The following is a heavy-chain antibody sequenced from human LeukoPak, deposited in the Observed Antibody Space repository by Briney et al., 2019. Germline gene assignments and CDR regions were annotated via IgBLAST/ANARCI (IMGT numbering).Heavy chain of an antibody. V-gene: IGHV3-21*01. J-gene: IGHJ4*02. CDR1: GFTFSSYS. D-gene: IGHD6-13*01. CDR2: ISSSSSYI. Sequence: PGGSLRLSCAASGFTFSSYSMNWVRPAPGKGLEWVSSISSSSSYIYYADSVKGRFTISRDNAKHSLYLQMNSLRAEDTAVYYCARHSSRSGSFDYWGQGTLVTVSS. CDR3: ARHSSRSGSFDY.